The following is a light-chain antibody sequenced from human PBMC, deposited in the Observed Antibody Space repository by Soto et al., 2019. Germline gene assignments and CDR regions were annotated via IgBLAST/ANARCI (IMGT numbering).Light chain of an antibody. CDR2: GAS. V-gene: IGKV3-15*01. CDR3: QQYHNWPPRT. CDR1: QSVSSN. Sequence: EIVMTQSPATLSVSPGERVTLSCRASQSVSSNLDWYQQKPGQAPRLLIYGASTRATGIPARFSGGGSETAFTLTISSLQSEDFAVYYCQQYHNWPPRTFGQGTKVEIK. J-gene: IGKJ1*01.